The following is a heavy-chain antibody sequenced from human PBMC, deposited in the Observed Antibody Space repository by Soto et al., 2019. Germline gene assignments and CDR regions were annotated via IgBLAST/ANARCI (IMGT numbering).Heavy chain of an antibody. Sequence: GGSLRLSCAASGFPFSSYALHWVRQAPGKGLEWVASMSYDGSNRYYADSVKGRFTISRDNSKNTLYLQMNSLRDDDTAVYYCARDSLANYYYYGMDVWGQGTTVTVSS. CDR1: GFPFSSYA. CDR3: ARDSLANYYYYGMDV. J-gene: IGHJ6*02. CDR2: MSYDGSNR. V-gene: IGHV3-30-3*01.